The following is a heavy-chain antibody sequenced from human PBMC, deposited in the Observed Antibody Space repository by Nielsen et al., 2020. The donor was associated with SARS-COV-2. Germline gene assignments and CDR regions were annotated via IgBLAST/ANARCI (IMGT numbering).Heavy chain of an antibody. CDR2: IYAGDDSP. V-gene: IGHV3-23*03. J-gene: IGHJ6*02. CDR1: GFTFSSSA. Sequence: GGSLRLSCEASGFTFSSSAMSWVRQAPGKGLEWVSVIYAGDDSPYYADSVKGRFTISRDNSKNTVYLQMNSLSAEDTAVYYCARDKGDYGSEAAGMDVWGQGTTVTVSS. D-gene: IGHD4-17*01. CDR3: ARDKGDYGSEAAGMDV.